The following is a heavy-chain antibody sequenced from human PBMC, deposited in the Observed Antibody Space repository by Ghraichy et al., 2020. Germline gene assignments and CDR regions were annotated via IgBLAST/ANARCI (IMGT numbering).Heavy chain of an antibody. Sequence: GGSLRLSCAASGFTFSSYGMHWVRQAPGKGLEWVAFIRYDGSNKYYADSVKGRFTISRDNSKNTLYLQMNSLRAEDTAVYYCAKDSREYSSWGWFDPWGQGTLVTVSS. CDR2: IRYDGSNK. D-gene: IGHD6-6*01. CDR3: AKDSREYSSWGWFDP. V-gene: IGHV3-30*02. J-gene: IGHJ5*02. CDR1: GFTFSSYG.